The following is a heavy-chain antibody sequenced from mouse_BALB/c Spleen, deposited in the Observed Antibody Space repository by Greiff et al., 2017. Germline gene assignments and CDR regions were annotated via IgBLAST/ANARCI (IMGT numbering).Heavy chain of an antibody. J-gene: IGHJ4*01. CDR2: ISDGGSYT. Sequence: EVQRVESGGGLVKPGGSLKLSCAASGFTFSDYYMYWVRQTPEKRLEWVATISDGGSYTYYPDSVKGRFTISRDNAKNNLYLQMSSLKSEDTAMYYCASGERAMDYWGQGTSVTVSS. CDR1: GFTFSDYY. CDR3: ASGERAMDY. V-gene: IGHV5-4*02. D-gene: IGHD2-13*01.